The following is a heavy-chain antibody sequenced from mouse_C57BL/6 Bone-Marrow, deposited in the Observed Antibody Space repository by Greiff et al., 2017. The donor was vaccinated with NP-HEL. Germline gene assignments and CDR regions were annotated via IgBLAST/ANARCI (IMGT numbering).Heavy chain of an antibody. J-gene: IGHJ3*01. CDR3: ARYSNFAY. D-gene: IGHD2-5*01. CDR2: ISYDGSN. Sequence: DVQLQESGPGLVKPSQSLSLTCSVTGYSITSGYYWNWIRQFPGNKLEWMGYISYDGSNNYNPSLKNRISITRDTSKNQFFLKLNSVTTEDTATYYCARYSNFAYWGQGTLVTVSA. CDR1: GYSITSGYY. V-gene: IGHV3-6*01.